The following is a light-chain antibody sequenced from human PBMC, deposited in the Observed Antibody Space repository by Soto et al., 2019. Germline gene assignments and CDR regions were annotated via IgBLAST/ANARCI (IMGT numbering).Light chain of an antibody. CDR2: AAS. CDR3: QQSFSTPRT. CDR1: QTINTY. J-gene: IGKJ1*01. Sequence: DIQMTQSPSSLSASVGDRVTISCRASQTINTYVNWYLQKPGKAPKLLIYAASSLHSGVPSRFSGSGSGTYFALTISSLQPEDFATYCCQQSFSTPRTFGQGTKVEIK. V-gene: IGKV1-39*01.